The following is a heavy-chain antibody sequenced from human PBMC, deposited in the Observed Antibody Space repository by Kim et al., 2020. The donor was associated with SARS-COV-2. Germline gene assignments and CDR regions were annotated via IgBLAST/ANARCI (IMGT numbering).Heavy chain of an antibody. Sequence: GGSLRLSCAASGFTFSTYTMHWVRQAPGKGLEWVAVVLADGSNKYYADSVKGRFTISRDNSKDTLSLQMNSLRIEDTAVYYCVRDQYYHGSGNYAAADY. CDR2: VLADGSNK. V-gene: IGHV3-30*04. D-gene: IGHD3-10*01. CDR1: GFTFSTYT. J-gene: IGHJ4*01. CDR3: VRDQYYHGSGNYAAADY.